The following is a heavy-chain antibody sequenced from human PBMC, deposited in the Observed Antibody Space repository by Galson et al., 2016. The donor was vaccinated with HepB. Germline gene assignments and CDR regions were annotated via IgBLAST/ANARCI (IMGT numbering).Heavy chain of an antibody. CDR1: GFPFSRYW. J-gene: IGHJ5*01. V-gene: IGHV3-74*01. CDR2: IKGDGSVT. CDR3: ARDRGGSAGGYNWFDS. D-gene: IGHD2-15*01. Sequence: SLRLSCAASGFPFSRYWMHWVRQAPGKGLMWVSRIKGDGSVTDYADSVKGRFTISRDNAKNALYMQMNSLRGDDTAVYYCARDRGGSAGGYNWFDSWGQGMVVTVSS.